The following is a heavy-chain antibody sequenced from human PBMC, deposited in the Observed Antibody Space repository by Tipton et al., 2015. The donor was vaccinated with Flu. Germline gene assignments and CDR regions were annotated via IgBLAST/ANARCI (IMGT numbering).Heavy chain of an antibody. D-gene: IGHD2-2*02. CDR2: VYNIGNT. CDR3: ARGSSWYTR. Sequence: LRLSCTVSGGSISNYYWSWIRQPPGKALEWIGYVYNIGNTNYNPSLKSRVTISVDTSNNQLSLRLRSMTAADTAVYYCARGSSWYTRWGQGTLVTVSS. CDR1: GGSISNYY. J-gene: IGHJ4*02. V-gene: IGHV4-59*01.